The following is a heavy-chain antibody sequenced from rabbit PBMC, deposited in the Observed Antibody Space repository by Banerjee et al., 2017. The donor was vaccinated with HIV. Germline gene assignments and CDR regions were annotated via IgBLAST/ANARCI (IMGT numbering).Heavy chain of an antibody. D-gene: IGHD1-1*01. J-gene: IGHJ3*01. CDR2: IYAGRRDST. Sequence: QEQLVESGGGLVQPEGSLTLTCTASGFDFSSSYYMCWVRQAPGKGLEWIACIYAGRRDSTYYASWAKGRFTISKTSSTTVTLQMTSLTAADTATYFCARAPGSSTGYYDLWGQGTLVTVS. CDR1: GFDFSSSYY. CDR3: ARAPGSSTGYYDL. V-gene: IGHV1S45*01.